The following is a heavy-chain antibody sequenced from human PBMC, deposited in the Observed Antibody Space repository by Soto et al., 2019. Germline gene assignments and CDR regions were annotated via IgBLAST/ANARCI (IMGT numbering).Heavy chain of an antibody. V-gene: IGHV1-8*01. J-gene: IGHJ6*02. CDR3: ARGGARGLDV. CDR1: GYTFTSYD. CDR2: MNPNSGNT. D-gene: IGHD3-10*01. Sequence: QVQLVQSGAEVKKPGASVKVSCKASGYTFTSYDIKWVRQATGQGVEWMGWMNPNSGNTGYAQKFQGRVTMTRTTSLSTRYMGPTSVRYEDMTVYYCARGGARGLDVWGPGTTVTVSS.